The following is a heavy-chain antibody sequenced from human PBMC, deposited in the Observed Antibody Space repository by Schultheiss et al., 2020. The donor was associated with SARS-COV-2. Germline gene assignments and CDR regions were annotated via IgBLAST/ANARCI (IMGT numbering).Heavy chain of an antibody. V-gene: IGHV3-23*01. J-gene: IGHJ5*02. CDR2: ISGSGGST. D-gene: IGHD3-3*01. CDR1: GFTFSGSA. Sequence: GSLKISCAASGFTFSGSAMHWVRQAPGKGLEWVSAISGSGGSTYYADSVKGRFTISRDNSKNTLYLQMNSLRAEDTAVYYCASRPIFGVVITWGQGTLVTVSS. CDR3: ASRPIFGVVIT.